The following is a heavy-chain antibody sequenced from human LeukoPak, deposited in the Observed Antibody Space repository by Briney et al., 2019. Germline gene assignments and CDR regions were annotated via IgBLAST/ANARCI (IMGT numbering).Heavy chain of an antibody. V-gene: IGHV6-1*01. J-gene: IGHJ4*02. CDR2: TYYRSKWYN. D-gene: IGHD3-22*01. CDR3: ARGTYYYDSSGYYYRPYYFDY. CDR1: GDSVSSNSAA. Sequence: SQTLSLTCAISGDSVSSNSAAWNWIRQSPSRGLEWLGRTYYRSKWYNDYAVSVKSRITINPDTSKNQFSLQLNSVTPEDTAVYYCARGTYYYDSSGYYYRPYYFDYWGQGTLVTVSS.